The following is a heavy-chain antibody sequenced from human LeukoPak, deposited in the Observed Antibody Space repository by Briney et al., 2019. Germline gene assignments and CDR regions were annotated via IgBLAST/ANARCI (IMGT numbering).Heavy chain of an antibody. CDR3: ARNDYGDYYFDY. Sequence: GGSLRLSCAASGFTFNTYTMNWVRQAPGKGLEWVSYISGSSGIIDYADSVRGRFTISRDNAKNSLYLQMNSLRAEDTAVYYCARNDYGDYYFDYWGQGTLVTVSS. CDR1: GFTFNTYT. D-gene: IGHD4-17*01. J-gene: IGHJ4*02. V-gene: IGHV3-48*01. CDR2: ISGSSGII.